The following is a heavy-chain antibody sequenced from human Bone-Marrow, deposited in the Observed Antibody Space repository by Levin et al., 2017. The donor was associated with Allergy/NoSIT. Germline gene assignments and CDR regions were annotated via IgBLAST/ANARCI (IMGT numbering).Heavy chain of an antibody. Sequence: RASVKVSCMASGYTLTGYYMHWVRQAPGQSLEWVGRISPSIGDTDLAQKLQGRVILTRDTSRGAVYMRLNSPRSDDTAVYYCARGRGAIRGDYEGVFDHWGQGTLVTVSS. CDR1: GYTLTGYY. CDR2: ISPSIGDT. V-gene: IGHV1-2*06. J-gene: IGHJ4*02. D-gene: IGHD4-17*01. CDR3: ARGRGAIRGDYEGVFDH.